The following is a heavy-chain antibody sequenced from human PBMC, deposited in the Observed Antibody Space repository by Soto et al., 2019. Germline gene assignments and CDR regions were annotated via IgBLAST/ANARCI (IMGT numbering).Heavy chain of an antibody. CDR2: IYHSGST. D-gene: IGHD3-10*01. CDR3: ARVTNYFGGDFDY. V-gene: IGHV4-30-2*01. Sequence: TSEPLSLTCAVSGGSLSSSAYSWSWIRQPPGKGLEWIGFIYHSGSTNYNPSLKVRVTISVDTSKNQFSLKLSSVTAADTAVYYCARVTNYFGGDFDYWGQGTLVTVSS. CDR1: GGSLSSSAYS. J-gene: IGHJ4*02.